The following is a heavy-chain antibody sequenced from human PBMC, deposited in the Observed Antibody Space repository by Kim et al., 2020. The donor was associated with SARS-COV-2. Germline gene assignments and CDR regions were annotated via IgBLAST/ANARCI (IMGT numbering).Heavy chain of an antibody. Sequence: KGRFTISRDNSKHPLYLQMNSLGAEDTAVYYCAKDVFLMIVVFIPNGFDYWGQRTLVTVSS. D-gene: IGHD3-22*01. V-gene: IGHV3-23*01. CDR3: AKDVFLMIVVFIPNGFDY. J-gene: IGHJ4*02.